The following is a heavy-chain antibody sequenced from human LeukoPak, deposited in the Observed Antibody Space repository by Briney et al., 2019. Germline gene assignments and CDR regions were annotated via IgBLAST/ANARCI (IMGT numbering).Heavy chain of an antibody. CDR3: ARDLSDYGDYAWFDP. Sequence: ASVKVSCKASGYTFTGYYMHWVRQAPGQGLEWMGRINPNSGGTNYAQKLQGRVTMTTDTSTSTAYMELRSLRSDDTAVYYCARDLSDYGDYAWFDPWGQGTLVTVSS. CDR2: INPNSGGT. D-gene: IGHD4-17*01. V-gene: IGHV1-2*06. J-gene: IGHJ5*02. CDR1: GYTFTGYY.